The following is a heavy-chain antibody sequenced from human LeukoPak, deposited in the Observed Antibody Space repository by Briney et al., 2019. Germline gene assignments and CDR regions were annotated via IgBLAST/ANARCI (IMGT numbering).Heavy chain of an antibody. Sequence: GGSLRLSCAASGFTFSSYSMSWVRQAPGKGLEWVSAISSSGGSTDYTDSVKGRFTISRDNSKNTLYLQMNSLRAEDTAVYYCARDMRVRGVNIYAMDDWGQGTTVTVSS. CDR3: ARDMRVRGVNIYAMDD. V-gene: IGHV3-23*01. D-gene: IGHD3-10*01. CDR1: GFTFSSYS. J-gene: IGHJ6*02. CDR2: ISSSGGST.